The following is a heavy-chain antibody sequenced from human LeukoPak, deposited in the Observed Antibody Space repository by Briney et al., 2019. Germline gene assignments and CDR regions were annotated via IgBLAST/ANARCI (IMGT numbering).Heavy chain of an antibody. Sequence: PSETLSLTCTVSGYSISSGYYWGWIRQAPGKGLEWIGSIYNSGSTYYNPSLKSQVSISIDTSKNQFSLRLTSVTAADTAVYYCARQTGSGLFILPGGQGTLVTVSS. CDR2: IYNSGST. J-gene: IGHJ4*02. CDR3: ARQTGSGLFILP. V-gene: IGHV4-38-2*02. D-gene: IGHD3/OR15-3a*01. CDR1: GYSISSGYY.